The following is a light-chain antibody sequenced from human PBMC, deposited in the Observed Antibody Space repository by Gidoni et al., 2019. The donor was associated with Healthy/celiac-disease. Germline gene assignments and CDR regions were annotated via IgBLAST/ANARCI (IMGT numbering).Light chain of an antibody. J-gene: IGKJ1*01. CDR3: QQYNNWPRT. V-gene: IGKV3-15*01. CDR1: QSVSSN. Sequence: EIGMTQSPATLSVSPGERATLSCRASQSVSSNLAWYQQKPGQAPRLLIYGASTRATGIPARFSGSGSGTEFTLTISSLQSEDFAVYYCQQYNNWPRTFGQXTKVEIK. CDR2: GAS.